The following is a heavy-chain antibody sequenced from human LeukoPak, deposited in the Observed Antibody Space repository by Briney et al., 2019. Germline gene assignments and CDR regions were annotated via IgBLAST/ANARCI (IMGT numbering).Heavy chain of an antibody. Sequence: GGSLRLSCAASGFTFSNNWMTWVRQAPGKGLEWVASVKKDASEKYYVDSVKGRFTISRDNAKNSLYLQMNSLRVEDTAVYYCSTTHYNFADVDHWGQGTLVTVSS. D-gene: IGHD3-3*01. V-gene: IGHV3-7*01. J-gene: IGHJ4*02. CDR1: GFTFSNNW. CDR3: STTHYNFADVDH. CDR2: VKKDASEK.